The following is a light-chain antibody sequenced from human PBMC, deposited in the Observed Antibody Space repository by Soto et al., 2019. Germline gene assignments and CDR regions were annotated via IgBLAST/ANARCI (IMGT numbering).Light chain of an antibody. CDR3: QQANSFPLT. Sequence: IQMTQSPSTLSGSVGDRVTITCRASQTISSWLAWYQQEPGKAPKLLIYAASSLQSGVPSRFSGSGSGTDFTLTISSLQPEDFATYYCQQANSFPLTFGQGTRLEIK. CDR2: AAS. J-gene: IGKJ5*01. V-gene: IGKV1-12*01. CDR1: QTISSW.